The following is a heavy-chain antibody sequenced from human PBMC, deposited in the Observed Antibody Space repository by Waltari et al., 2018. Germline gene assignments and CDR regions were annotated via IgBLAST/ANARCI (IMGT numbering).Heavy chain of an antibody. V-gene: IGHV3-9*01. J-gene: IGHJ6*01. D-gene: IGHD2-15*01. Sequence: EVQLVESGGGLVQPGRSLRLSCAASGFTFDDYAMHWVRQAPGKGLEWVSGISWNSGSIGYADSVKGRFTISRDNAKNSLYLQMNSLRAEDTALYYCAKDSRCSGGSCKYYYYG. CDR2: ISWNSGSI. CDR1: GFTFDDYA. CDR3: AKDSRCSGGSCKYYYYG.